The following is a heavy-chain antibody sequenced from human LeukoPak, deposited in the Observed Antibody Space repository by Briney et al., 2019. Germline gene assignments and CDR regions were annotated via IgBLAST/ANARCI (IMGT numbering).Heavy chain of an antibody. J-gene: IGHJ4*02. Sequence: PSETLSLTCAVYGGSFSGYYWSWIRQPPGKELEWIGEINHSGSINYNPSLKSRVTISVDTSKNQFSLKLSSVTAADTAVYYCARGCGVGATVGRDFDYWGQGTLVTVSS. V-gene: IGHV4-34*01. CDR3: ARGCGVGATVGRDFDY. D-gene: IGHD1-26*01. CDR2: INHSGSI. CDR1: GGSFSGYY.